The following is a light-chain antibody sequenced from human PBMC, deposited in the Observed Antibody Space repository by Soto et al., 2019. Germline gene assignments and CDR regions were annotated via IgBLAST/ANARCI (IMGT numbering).Light chain of an antibody. CDR2: HAS. Sequence: IMMTRSPATISVTQRERATLSCRASQSVSSSLAWYQQKPGQAPRLLIYHASTGATSIPARFSGSGSGTDFSLTISSLQSEDFAVYYCQEYNNWPLTFGQGTRLEI. CDR1: QSVSSS. CDR3: QEYNNWPLT. J-gene: IGKJ5*01. V-gene: IGKV3-15*01.